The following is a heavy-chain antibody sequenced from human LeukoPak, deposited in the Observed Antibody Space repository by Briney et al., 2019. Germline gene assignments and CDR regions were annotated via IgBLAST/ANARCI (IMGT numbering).Heavy chain of an antibody. CDR3: AREQYYYGSGSRYYYGMDV. CDR1: GFTFSSYD. V-gene: IGHV3-13*01. J-gene: IGHJ6*02. CDR2: IGTAGDT. D-gene: IGHD3-10*01. Sequence: GGSLRLSCAASGFTFSSYDMHWVRQATGKGLEWVSAIGTAGDTYYPGSVKGRFTISRENAKNSLYLQMNSLRAGDTAVYYCAREQYYYGSGSRYYYGMDVWGQGTTVTVSS.